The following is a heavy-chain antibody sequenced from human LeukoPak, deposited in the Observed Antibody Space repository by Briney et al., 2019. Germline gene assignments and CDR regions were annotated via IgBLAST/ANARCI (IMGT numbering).Heavy chain of an antibody. CDR1: GGSISSSSYY. CDR3: ARVRYSSGWQSEDAFDI. Sequence: PSETLSLTCTVSGGSISSSSYYWGWIRQPPGKGLEWIGSIYYSGSTYYNPSLKSRVTISVDTSKNQFSLKLSSVTAADTAVYYCARVRYSSGWQSEDAFDIWGQGTMVTVSS. CDR2: IYYSGST. D-gene: IGHD6-19*01. J-gene: IGHJ3*02. V-gene: IGHV4-39*07.